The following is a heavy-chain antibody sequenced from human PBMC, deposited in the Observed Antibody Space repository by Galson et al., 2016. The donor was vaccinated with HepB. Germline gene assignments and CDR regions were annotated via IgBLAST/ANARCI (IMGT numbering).Heavy chain of an antibody. J-gene: IGHJ4*02. Sequence: LRLSCAASGLTFNNYHMNWARQAPGKGLEWVSYIGSSSSPIYYADSVKGRFTISRDNAHNSLYLQMNSLRAEDSAVYYCAGDSGRTGAWDYWGRGTLVTVSS. CDR2: IGSSSSPI. CDR1: GLTFNNYH. CDR3: AGDSGRTGAWDY. V-gene: IGHV3-48*01. D-gene: IGHD1-14*01.